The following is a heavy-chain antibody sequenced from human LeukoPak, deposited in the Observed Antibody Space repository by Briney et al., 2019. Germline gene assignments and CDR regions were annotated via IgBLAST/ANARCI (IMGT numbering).Heavy chain of an antibody. CDR1: GFTFSSYS. CDR3: AKETALVGGHAAIFDH. V-gene: IGHV3-21*04. CDR2: ISSSSYI. J-gene: IGHJ4*02. D-gene: IGHD3-3*01. Sequence: GGSLRLSCAASGFTFSSYSMNWVRQAPGKGLEWVSSISSSSYIYYADSVKGRFTISREYSNNTLYLQMSSLRAEDTAIYYCAKETALVGGHAAIFDHWGQGTLVTVSS.